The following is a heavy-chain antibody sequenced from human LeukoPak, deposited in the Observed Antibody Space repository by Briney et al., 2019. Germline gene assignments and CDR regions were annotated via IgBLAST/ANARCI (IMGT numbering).Heavy chain of an antibody. Sequence: PSETLSLTCTVSGVSISSYYWSWIRQPPGKGLEWIGYIYYSGSTNYNPSLKSRVTISVDTSKNQFSLKLSSVTAADTAVYYCARVPTTEYNLNYYYYYGMDVWGQGTTVTVSS. CDR2: IYYSGST. V-gene: IGHV4-59*01. J-gene: IGHJ6*02. CDR1: GVSISSYY. CDR3: ARVPTTEYNLNYYYYYGMDV. D-gene: IGHD1-1*01.